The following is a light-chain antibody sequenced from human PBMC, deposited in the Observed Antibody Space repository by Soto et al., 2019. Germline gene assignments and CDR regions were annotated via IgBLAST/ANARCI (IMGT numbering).Light chain of an antibody. J-gene: IGLJ1*01. Sequence: QSALTQPASVSGSPGQSIAISCTGTSGDVGAYDYVSWYRHHPDKAPKLMIYEVSNRPSGVSDRFSGSKSVYTATLTISGLQAEDEADYYCASHTTSDTRVFGTGTKVT. CDR3: ASHTTSDTRV. V-gene: IGLV2-14*01. CDR2: EVS. CDR1: SGDVGAYDY.